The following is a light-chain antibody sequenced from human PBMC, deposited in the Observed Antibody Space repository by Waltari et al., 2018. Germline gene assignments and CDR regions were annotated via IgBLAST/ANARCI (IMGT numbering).Light chain of an antibody. J-gene: IGKJ1*01. Sequence: EIMLTQSPGTLSLSPGERATTSCRTSQSISKYLAWYQQKPGQAPRLLIYDASISATVSPDRFSGSGYGTDFSLTISRLEPEDYAVYYCQKYGSLPATFGRGTKVEIK. CDR2: DAS. V-gene: IGKV3-20*01. CDR1: QSISKY. CDR3: QKYGSLPAT.